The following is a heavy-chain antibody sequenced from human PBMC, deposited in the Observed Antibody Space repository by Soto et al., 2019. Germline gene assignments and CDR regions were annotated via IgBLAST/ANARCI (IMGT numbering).Heavy chain of an antibody. V-gene: IGHV4-31*03. J-gene: IGHJ4*02. CDR2: IDYSGST. D-gene: IGHD2-8*01. CDR3: ARGGYCTNGVCYREDY. CDR1: GGSISSGGYY. Sequence: QVQLQESGPGLVKPSQTLSLTCTVSGGSISSGGYYWSWIRQHPGKGLEWIGYIDYSGSTYYNPSLKSRVTISVDTSKNQFSLKLGSVTAADTAVYYCARGGYCTNGVCYREDYWGQGTLVTVSS.